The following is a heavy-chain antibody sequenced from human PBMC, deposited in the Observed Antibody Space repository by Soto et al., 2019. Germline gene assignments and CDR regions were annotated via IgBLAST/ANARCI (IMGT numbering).Heavy chain of an antibody. Sequence: QVQLVQSGAEVKKPGSSVKGSCKAAGGTFSSYAISWVRQAPGQGLEWMGGIIPICGTANYAQKFQGRVTITADKSTSTAYMELSSLRSEDTAVYYCARDAVEGGGWPIGYYGSGSFLDYWGQGTLVTVSS. CDR1: GGTFSSYA. V-gene: IGHV1-69*06. CDR3: ARDAVEGGGWPIGYYGSGSFLDY. J-gene: IGHJ4*02. CDR2: IIPICGTA. D-gene: IGHD3-10*01.